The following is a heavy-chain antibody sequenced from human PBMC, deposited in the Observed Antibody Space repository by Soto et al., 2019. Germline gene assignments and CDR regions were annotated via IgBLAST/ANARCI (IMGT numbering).Heavy chain of an antibody. CDR3: GRGGSDSPMAPGY. Sequence: GGSLRLSCEACGFTLSSYWMHWVRQAPGKGLVWVSRINPDGSATNYADSVKGRFTISRDNAKNTLYLQMNSLRAEDTAVFYCGRGGSDSPMAPGYWGQGTLVTVSS. CDR1: GFTLSSYW. D-gene: IGHD5-18*01. J-gene: IGHJ4*02. CDR2: INPDGSAT. V-gene: IGHV3-74*01.